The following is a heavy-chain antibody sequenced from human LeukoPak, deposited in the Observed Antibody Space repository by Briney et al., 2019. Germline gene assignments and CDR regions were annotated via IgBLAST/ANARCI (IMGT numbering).Heavy chain of an antibody. D-gene: IGHD2-15*01. CDR3: ASGRLGYCSGGSCYSLAY. CDR2: IIPILGIA. CDR1: GGTFSSYA. V-gene: IGHV1-69*04. Sequence: SVKVSCKASGGTFSSYAISWVRQAPGQGLEWMGRIIPILGIANYAQKFQGRVTITADKSTSTAYMELSSLRSEGTAVYYCASGRLGYCSGGSCYSLAYWGQGTLVTVSS. J-gene: IGHJ4*02.